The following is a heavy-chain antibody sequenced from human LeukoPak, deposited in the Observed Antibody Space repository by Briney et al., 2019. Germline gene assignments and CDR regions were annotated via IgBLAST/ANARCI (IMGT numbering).Heavy chain of an antibody. V-gene: IGHV3-21*01. CDR2: INNHDGNT. Sequence: GGSLRLSCAASGFTFRKYVMTWVRQAPGKGLEWVSGINNHDGNTYNADSVKGRFTISRDNAKNSLYLQINSLRAEDTAIYYCARRGYYDSSGYDYWGQGTLVTVSS. CDR1: GFTFRKYV. J-gene: IGHJ4*02. D-gene: IGHD3-22*01. CDR3: ARRGYYDSSGYDY.